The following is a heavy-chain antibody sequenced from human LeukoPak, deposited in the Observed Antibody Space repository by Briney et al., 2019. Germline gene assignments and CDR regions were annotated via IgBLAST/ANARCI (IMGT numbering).Heavy chain of an antibody. J-gene: IGHJ5*02. V-gene: IGHV4-4*07. CDR1: DGSISSYY. CDR2: IYASGST. CDR3: ASSYSSSSRWWFDP. Sequence: PSETLSLTCTVSDGSISSYYWNWIRQPAGKGLEWIGRIYASGSTTYNPSLKGRVTISVDKSKNQFSLKLSSVTAADTAVYYCASSYSSSSRWWFDPWGQGTLVTVSS. D-gene: IGHD6-6*01.